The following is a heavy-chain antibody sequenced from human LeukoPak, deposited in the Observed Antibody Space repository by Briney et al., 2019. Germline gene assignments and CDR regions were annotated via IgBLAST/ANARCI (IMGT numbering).Heavy chain of an antibody. J-gene: IGHJ3*02. CDR3: ARDFRGSVDAFDI. CDR2: INHSGST. V-gene: IGHV4-34*01. D-gene: IGHD3-3*01. CDR1: GGSFSGYY. Sequence: SETLSLTCAVYGGSFSGYYWSWIRQPPGKGLEWIGEINHSGSTNYNPSLKSRVTISVDMSKNQFSLKLSSVTAADTAVYYCARDFRGSVDAFDIWGQGTMVAVSS.